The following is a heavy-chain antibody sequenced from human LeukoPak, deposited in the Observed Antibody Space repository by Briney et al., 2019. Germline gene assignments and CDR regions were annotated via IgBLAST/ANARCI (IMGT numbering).Heavy chain of an antibody. Sequence: PGGSLRLSCAASGFNFINYWMGWVRQAPGKGLEWVANVKEDGTTKQYVDSVKGRFTISRDNAKNSLHLQMDSLRAEDTAVYYCVSQEVVPHWGQGTLVSVSS. CDR2: VKEDGTTK. CDR1: GFNFINYW. CDR3: VSQEVVPH. D-gene: IGHD2-15*01. J-gene: IGHJ4*02. V-gene: IGHV3-7*01.